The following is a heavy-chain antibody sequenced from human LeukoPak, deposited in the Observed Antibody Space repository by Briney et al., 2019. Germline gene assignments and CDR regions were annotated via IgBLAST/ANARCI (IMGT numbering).Heavy chain of an antibody. V-gene: IGHV4-4*02. D-gene: IGHD6-25*01. CDR3: TTARGPYYFEY. CDR2: FYHTGRT. J-gene: IGHJ4*02. Sequence: PSGSLSLTCAVSGDSLRNSNWWIWVRQSPGKGPEWIGEFYHTGRTNHNPSPKSRVTISVDKSKNDFSLKVNSVTAADTAVYYCTTARGPYYFEYWGPGTLVTVSS. CDR1: GDSLRNSNW.